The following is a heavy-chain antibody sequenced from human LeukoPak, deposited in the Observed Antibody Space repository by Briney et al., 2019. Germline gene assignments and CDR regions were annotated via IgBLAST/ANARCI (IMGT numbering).Heavy chain of an antibody. D-gene: IGHD5-18*01. CDR2: IYYSGST. Sequence: KPSETLSLTCTVSGGSISSSSYYWGWIRQPPGKGLEWIGSIYYSGSTYHNPSLKSRVTISVDTSKNQFSLKLSSVTAADTAVFYCASGYSYDLFNYWGQGTLVTVSS. V-gene: IGHV4-39*07. CDR3: ASGYSYDLFNY. J-gene: IGHJ4*02. CDR1: GGSISSSSYY.